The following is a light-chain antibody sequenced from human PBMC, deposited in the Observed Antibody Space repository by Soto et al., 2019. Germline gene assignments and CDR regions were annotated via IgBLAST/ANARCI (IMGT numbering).Light chain of an antibody. CDR2: GAS. CDR3: QHYSSSPHT. J-gene: IGKJ4*01. CDR1: QSVSSSY. V-gene: IGKV3-20*01. Sequence: EIVLTQSPGTLSLSPGEGATLSCRASQSVSSSYLAWYQQKPGQAPRLLIYGASNRATGIPDRFSGSGSGTDFTLTISRLEPDDFAVYYCQHYSSSPHTFGEGTKVDI.